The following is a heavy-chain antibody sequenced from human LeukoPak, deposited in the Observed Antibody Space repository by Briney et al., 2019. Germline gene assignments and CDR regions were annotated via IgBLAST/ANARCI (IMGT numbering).Heavy chain of an antibody. CDR1: IGSISSSKW. Sequence: PSETLSLTCSVSIGSISSSKWWSWVRQSPVKGLEWIGEIYLHGTTNYNPSFTSRVTMSVDRSRNQFSLKLTSVTAADTAVYYCARQKWEQQGRDYYFNGLGVWGPGTTVIVSS. CDR3: ARQKWEQQGRDYYFNGLGV. J-gene: IGHJ6*02. D-gene: IGHD1/OR15-1a*01. CDR2: IYLHGTT. V-gene: IGHV4-4*02.